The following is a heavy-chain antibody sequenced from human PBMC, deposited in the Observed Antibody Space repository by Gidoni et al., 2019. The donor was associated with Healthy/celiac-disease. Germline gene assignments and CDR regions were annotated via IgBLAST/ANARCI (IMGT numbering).Heavy chain of an antibody. Sequence: QVQLQESGPGLGKPSENLSLTCHVSRGSISSYCWSWIRQPPGKGLQCIRYIYYSGSTNSNPTLKSRVTISVDTSNNHFSLKLSSVTAADTAVYYCARESDTMIADAFDICGQGTMVTVSS. CDR1: RGSISSYC. V-gene: IGHV4-59*01. D-gene: IGHD3-22*01. CDR3: ARESDTMIADAFDI. J-gene: IGHJ3*02. CDR2: IYYSGST.